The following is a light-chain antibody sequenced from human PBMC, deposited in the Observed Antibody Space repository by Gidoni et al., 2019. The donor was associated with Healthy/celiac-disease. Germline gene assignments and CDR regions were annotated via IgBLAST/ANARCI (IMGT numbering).Light chain of an antibody. J-gene: IGKJ1*01. CDR2: GAS. V-gene: IGKV3-15*01. Sequence: EIVMTQSPATLSVSPGERATLSCRASQSVSSNLAWYQQKHGQAPRLLIYGASTRATGIPARFSGSGSGTELTLTISSLQSEDFAVYSCQQYNNWPPWTFGQGTKVEIK. CDR3: QQYNNWPPWT. CDR1: QSVSSN.